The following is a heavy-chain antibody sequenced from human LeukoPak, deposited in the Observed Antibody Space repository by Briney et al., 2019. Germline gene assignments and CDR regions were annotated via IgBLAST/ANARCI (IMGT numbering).Heavy chain of an antibody. J-gene: IGHJ5*02. CDR2: IYFSGTT. V-gene: IGHV4-39*07. Sequence: SETLSLTCTVSGGSISSSSYYWGWIRQPPGKGLEWFGSIYFSGTTYYNPSLKSRVTISVDTSKNQFSLKLSSVTAADTAVYYCARDREGVPAARRGGFDPWGQGTLVTVSS. CDR1: GGSISSSSYY. CDR3: ARDREGVPAARRGGFDP. D-gene: IGHD2-2*01.